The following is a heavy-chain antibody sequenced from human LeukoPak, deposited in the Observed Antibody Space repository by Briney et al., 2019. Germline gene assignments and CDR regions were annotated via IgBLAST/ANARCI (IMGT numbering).Heavy chain of an antibody. D-gene: IGHD2/OR15-2a*01. V-gene: IGHV3-23*01. J-gene: IGHJ4*02. CDR2: ISGSGGST. Sequence: GGSLRLSCAASGFTFSSYAMSWVRQALGKGLEWVSAISGSGGSTYYADSVKGRFTISRDNSKNTLYLQMNSLRAEDTAVYYCAKDERASRPPTSPHFDYWGQGTLVTVSS. CDR3: AKDERASRPPTSPHFDY. CDR1: GFTFSSYA.